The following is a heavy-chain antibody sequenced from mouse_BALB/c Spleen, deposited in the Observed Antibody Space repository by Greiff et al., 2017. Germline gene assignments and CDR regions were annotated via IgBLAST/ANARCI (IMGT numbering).Heavy chain of an antibody. CDR1: GYSITSGYY. Sequence: EVQLQQSGPGLVKPSQSLSLTCSVTGYSITSGYYWNWIRQFPGNKLEWMGYISYDGSNNYNPSLKNRISITRDTSKNQFFLKLNSVTTEDTATYYCDYGAYWGQGTLVTVSA. CDR2: ISYDGSN. CDR3: DYGAY. J-gene: IGHJ3*01. V-gene: IGHV3-6*02. D-gene: IGHD2-4*01.